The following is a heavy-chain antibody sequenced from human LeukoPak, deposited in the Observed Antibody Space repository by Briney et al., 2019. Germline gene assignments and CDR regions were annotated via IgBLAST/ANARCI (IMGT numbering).Heavy chain of an antibody. CDR2: IYTSGST. CDR3: ARQYSDILTGYHRGELYWYFDL. D-gene: IGHD3-9*01. J-gene: IGHJ2*01. CDR1: GGSIRSGSYY. Sequence: KPSQTLSLTCTVSGGSIRSGSYYWSWIRQPAGKGLEWIGRIYTSGSTNYNPSLKSRVTISVDTSKNQFSLKLSSVTAADTAVYYCARQYSDILTGYHRGELYWYFDLWGRGTLVTVSS. V-gene: IGHV4-61*02.